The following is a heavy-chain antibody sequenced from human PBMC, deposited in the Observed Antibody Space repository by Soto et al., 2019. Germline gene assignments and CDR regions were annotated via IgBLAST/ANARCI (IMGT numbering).Heavy chain of an antibody. D-gene: IGHD3-22*01. CDR3: ARGPTDYYDNSGDYFLDY. Sequence: QVQLVQSGAEVKKPGASVKVSCKASGYTFTTYGMSWVRQAPGQVLDWMGWSSTYNGNTKYAKRLQGRVNMTTDTTTSTDYMELRSLRSDDTAVYYCARGPTDYYDNSGDYFLDYWGQGTLVTVSS. CDR2: SSTYNGNT. J-gene: IGHJ4*02. V-gene: IGHV1-18*01. CDR1: GYTFTTYG.